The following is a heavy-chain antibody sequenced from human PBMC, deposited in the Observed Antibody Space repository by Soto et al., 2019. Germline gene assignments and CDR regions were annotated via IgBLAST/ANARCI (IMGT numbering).Heavy chain of an antibody. CDR3: AADGYNLNYYYYGMDV. V-gene: IGHV3-48*02. CDR2: ISSSSSTI. D-gene: IGHD5-12*01. CDR1: GLTFSSYS. J-gene: IGHJ6*02. Sequence: WGSLRLSCEVSGLTFSSYSMNWVRQAPWKGLEWVSYISSSSSTIYYADSVKGRFTISRDNAKNSLYLQMNSLRDEDTAVYYCAADGYNLNYYYYGMDVWGQGTTVTVSS.